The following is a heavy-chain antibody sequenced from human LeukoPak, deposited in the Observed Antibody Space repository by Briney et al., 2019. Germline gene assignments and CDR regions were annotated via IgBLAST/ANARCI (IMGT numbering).Heavy chain of an antibody. CDR2: MNPNSGNT. Sequence: APVKVSCKASGYTFTSYDINWVRQATGQGLEWMGWMNPNSGNTGYAQKFQGRVTMTRNTSISTAYMELSSLRSEDTAVYYCARAPYSSSWYRPNWFDPWGQGTLVTVSS. D-gene: IGHD6-13*01. J-gene: IGHJ5*02. CDR1: GYTFTSYD. CDR3: ARAPYSSSWYRPNWFDP. V-gene: IGHV1-8*01.